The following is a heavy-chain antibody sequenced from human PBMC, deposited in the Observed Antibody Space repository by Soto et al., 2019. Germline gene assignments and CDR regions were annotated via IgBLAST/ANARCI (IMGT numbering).Heavy chain of an antibody. J-gene: IGHJ2*01. D-gene: IGHD2-2*02. Sequence: PPGTGLARIGYIYCSGGYYYIPSLKSRVTISVDTSKNQFSRKPSSVTAADTAVYYCARHVFFFKQKTAYEIPFRSRHSAEPLSDL. CDR2: IYCSGGY. CDR3: ARHVFFFKQKTAYEIPFRSRHSAEPLSDL. V-gene: IGHV4-30-2*03.